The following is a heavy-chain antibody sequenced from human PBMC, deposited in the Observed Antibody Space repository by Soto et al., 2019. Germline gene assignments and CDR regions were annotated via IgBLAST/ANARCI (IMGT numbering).Heavy chain of an antibody. CDR1: GYTFTSDG. CDR2: ISAYNGNT. D-gene: IGHD4-17*01. V-gene: IGHV1-18*01. CDR3: ARVGDYGDYEGYFDY. J-gene: IGHJ4*02. Sequence: ALVTVSCKASGYTFTSDGIIWVRQAPGQGLEWMGRISAYNGNTNYAQKLQGRVTMTTDTSTSTAYMELRSLRSDDTAVYYCARVGDYGDYEGYFDYWGQGTLVTVSS.